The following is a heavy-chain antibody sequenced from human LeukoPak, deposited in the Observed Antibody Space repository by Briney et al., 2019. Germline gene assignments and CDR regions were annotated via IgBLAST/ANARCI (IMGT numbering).Heavy chain of an antibody. Sequence: SGGSLRLSCAASGFTFSSYAMHWVRQAPGKGLEWVAVISYDGSNKYYADSVKGRFTISRDNSKNTLYLQMNSLRAEDTAVYYCARWFGELNYYGMDVWGQGTTVTVSS. CDR1: GFTFSSYA. D-gene: IGHD3-10*01. CDR3: ARWFGELNYYGMDV. J-gene: IGHJ6*02. CDR2: ISYDGSNK. V-gene: IGHV3-30-3*01.